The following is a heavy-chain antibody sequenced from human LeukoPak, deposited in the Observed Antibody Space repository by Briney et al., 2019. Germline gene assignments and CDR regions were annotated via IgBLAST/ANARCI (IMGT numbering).Heavy chain of an antibody. V-gene: IGHV3-48*02. CDR1: GFTFSGYS. D-gene: IGHD3-16*01. CDR3: VRDKYGGL. CDR2: ISATTTS. J-gene: IGHJ3*01. Sequence: GGSLRLSCTASGFTFSGYSMQWVRQAPGKGLEWVSYISATTTSYDADSVKGRFSISRDNAKNSLYLQMNNLRDEDTAVYYCVRDKYGGLWGQGTMVTVFS.